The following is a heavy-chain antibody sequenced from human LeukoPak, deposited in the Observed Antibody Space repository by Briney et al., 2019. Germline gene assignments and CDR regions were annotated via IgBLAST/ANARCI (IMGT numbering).Heavy chain of an antibody. CDR3: AKWAYYYDSSGYLYY. V-gene: IGHV3-23*01. D-gene: IGHD3-22*01. CDR2: ISVSGGST. J-gene: IGHJ4*02. CDR1: GFTFSSYA. Sequence: GSLRLSCAASGFTFSSYAMSWVRQAPGKGLEWVSAISVSGGSTYYADSVKGRFTISRDNSKNTLYLQMSSLRAEDTAVYYCAKWAYYYDSSGYLYYWGRGTLVTVSS.